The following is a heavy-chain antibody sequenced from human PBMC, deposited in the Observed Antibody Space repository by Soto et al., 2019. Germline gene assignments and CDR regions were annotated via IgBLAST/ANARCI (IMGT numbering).Heavy chain of an antibody. J-gene: IGHJ5*02. Sequence: PSETLSLTCTVSGGSISSSRYYLGWIRQPPGKGLEWIGSIYYSGSTYYNPSLKSRVTISVDTSKNQFSLKLSSVTAADTAVYYCARLETMEINYYDFWSGCWIDPWGQGTLVTVSS. D-gene: IGHD3-3*01. CDR1: GGSISSSRYY. CDR2: IYYSGST. V-gene: IGHV4-39*01. CDR3: ARLETMEINYYDFWSGCWIDP.